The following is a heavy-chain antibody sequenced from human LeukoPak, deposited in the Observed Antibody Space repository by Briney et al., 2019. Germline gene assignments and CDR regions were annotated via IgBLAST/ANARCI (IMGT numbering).Heavy chain of an antibody. CDR3: ARPLIRVIAPFDY. J-gene: IGHJ4*02. CDR1: GGSISSSTYY. V-gene: IGHV4-39*01. Sequence: PSETLSLTCTVSGGSISSSTYYWGWIRLPPGKGLEWIGSIYYGGSTYYNPSLKSRVTISVDTSKNQFSLKLSSLTAADTAVYYCARPLIRVIAPFDYWGQGTLVTVSS. D-gene: IGHD3-16*02. CDR2: IYYGGST.